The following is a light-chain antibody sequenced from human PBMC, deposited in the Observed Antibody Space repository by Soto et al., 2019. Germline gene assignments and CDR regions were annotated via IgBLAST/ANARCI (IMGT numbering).Light chain of an antibody. J-gene: IGKJ3*01. CDR3: QQYGDSPLT. Sequence: EIVLTQFPGTLSLSPGERATLSCRASQSVSSNYLAWYQQKPGQAPRLLIYAASTRAAAVPDRFTGSGSGTDFALTISRLEPEDFGVYYCQQYGDSPLTSGPGTKVDIK. V-gene: IGKV3-20*01. CDR2: AAS. CDR1: QSVSSNY.